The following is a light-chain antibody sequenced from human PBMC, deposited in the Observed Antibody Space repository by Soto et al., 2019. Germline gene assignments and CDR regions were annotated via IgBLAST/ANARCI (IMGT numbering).Light chain of an antibody. V-gene: IGLV1-44*01. CDR1: SSNIGRNT. CDR2: SNN. Sequence: QSVLTQPPSASGTPVQRVTISCSGSSSNIGRNTVNWYQQVPGTAPKLLTNSNNERPSGVPDRFSGSKSGPSASLAIGGLQSEDEADYYCAAWDDSLNSYVFGTGTKVTVL. CDR3: AAWDDSLNSYV. J-gene: IGLJ1*01.